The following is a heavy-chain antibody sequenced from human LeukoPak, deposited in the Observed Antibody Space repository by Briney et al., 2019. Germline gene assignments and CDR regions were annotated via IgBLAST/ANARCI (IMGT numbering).Heavy chain of an antibody. D-gene: IGHD3-10*01. Sequence: SETLSLTCAVSDDSIRSSAYYWGWIRQPRGKGLEWIGSIYYSGSTYYNPSLKSRVTISIDTSKNQFSLKLSSVTAADTAVYYCASETYGSGSFLGAFDIWGQGTMVTVSS. V-gene: IGHV4-39*01. J-gene: IGHJ3*02. CDR3: ASETYGSGSFLGAFDI. CDR1: DDSIRSSAYY. CDR2: IYYSGST.